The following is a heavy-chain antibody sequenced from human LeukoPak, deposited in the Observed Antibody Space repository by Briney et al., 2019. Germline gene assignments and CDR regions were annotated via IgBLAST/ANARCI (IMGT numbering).Heavy chain of an antibody. D-gene: IGHD4-17*01. CDR3: ARSIMTSVTTFGY. CDR2: IYHSGST. V-gene: IGHV4-38-2*01. J-gene: IGHJ4*02. Sequence: GSLRLSCAASGFTFSDYYMSWIRQAPGKGLEWIGSIYHSGSTYYNPSLKSRVTISVDTSKNQFSLKLNSVTAADAAVYYCARSIMTSVTTFGYWGQGTLVTVSS. CDR1: GFTFSDYY.